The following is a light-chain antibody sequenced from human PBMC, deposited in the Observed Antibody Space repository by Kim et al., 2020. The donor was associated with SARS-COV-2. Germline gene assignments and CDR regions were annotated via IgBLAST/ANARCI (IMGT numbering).Light chain of an antibody. CDR2: AAS. V-gene: IGKV1-8*01. CDR3: QQYYGFPLT. Sequence: ASTGDIVTITCRARQGISSYLAWYQQKPGKAPKLLIYAASTLQSGVPARFSGSGSGTDFTLTISCLQSEDVATYYCQQYYGFPLTFGGGTKVDIK. J-gene: IGKJ4*01. CDR1: QGISSY.